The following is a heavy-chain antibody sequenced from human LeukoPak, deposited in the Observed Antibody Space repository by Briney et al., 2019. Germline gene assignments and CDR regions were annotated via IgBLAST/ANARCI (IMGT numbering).Heavy chain of an antibody. V-gene: IGHV3-30*18. Sequence: GGSLRLSCAASGFTFSSYGMHWVRQAPGKGLDWVAVISNDGSKKYYADSVKGRFTISRDNSRNTLSLQVSSLRTEDTAVYYCAKDRYSYAFEYSDSWGQGTLVTVSS. D-gene: IGHD5-18*01. J-gene: IGHJ4*02. CDR2: ISNDGSKK. CDR1: GFTFSSYG. CDR3: AKDRYSYAFEYSDS.